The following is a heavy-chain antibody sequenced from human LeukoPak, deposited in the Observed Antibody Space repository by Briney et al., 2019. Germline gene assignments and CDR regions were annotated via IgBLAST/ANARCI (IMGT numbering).Heavy chain of an antibody. CDR2: IKSDGST. V-gene: IGHV3-74*01. CDR3: ARAPSEIGGYYPEYFRH. Sequence: GGSLILCCAASGSTFSTYWMHWVRQAPGKGLVWVSRIKSDGSTNYADSVKGRFTISRDNAKNTVSLQMNSLRPEDTGVYYCARAPSEIGGYYPEYFRHWGQGTLVTVSS. CDR1: GSTFSTYW. D-gene: IGHD3-22*01. J-gene: IGHJ1*01.